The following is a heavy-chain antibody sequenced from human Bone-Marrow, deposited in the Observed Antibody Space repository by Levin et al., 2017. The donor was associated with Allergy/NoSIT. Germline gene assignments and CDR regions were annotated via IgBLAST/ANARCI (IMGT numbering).Heavy chain of an antibody. J-gene: IGHJ2*01. CDR1: GYTFTGYY. CDR2: INPNSGGT. D-gene: IGHD2-2*01. CDR3: ARDGLVPAARYWYFDL. V-gene: IGHV1-2*02. Sequence: ASVKVSCKASGYTFTGYYMHWVRQAPGQGLEWMGWINPNSGGTNYAQKFQGRVTMTRDTSISTAYMELSRLRSDDTAVYYCARDGLVPAARYWYFDLWGRGTLVTVSS.